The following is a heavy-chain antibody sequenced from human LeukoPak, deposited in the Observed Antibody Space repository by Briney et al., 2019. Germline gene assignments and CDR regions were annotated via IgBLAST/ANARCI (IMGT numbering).Heavy chain of an antibody. CDR3: AKDGGASGYSYAFDY. J-gene: IGHJ4*02. Sequence: GGSLRLSCAASGFTFSSYSMNWVRQAPGKGLEWVSYISSSSSTIYYADSVKGRFTISRDNAKNSLYLEMNGLRPEDTALYYCAKDGGASGYSYAFDYWGQGTLVPVSS. D-gene: IGHD5-18*01. CDR2: ISSSSSTI. CDR1: GFTFSSYS. V-gene: IGHV3-48*04.